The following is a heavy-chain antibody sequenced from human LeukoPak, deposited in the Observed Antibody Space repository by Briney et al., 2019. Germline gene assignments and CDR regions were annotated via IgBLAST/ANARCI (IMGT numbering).Heavy chain of an antibody. Sequence: SETLSLTCTVSGGSVRSGDFYWCWIRQHPGKGLEWIGYIHESGSTYYNPSLKSRSTISVDTSKNQFSLTLKSVTAADTAVYYCSRDRIPGGGEHGMDVWGQGTTVTVSS. J-gene: IGHJ6*02. CDR1: GGSVRSGDFY. CDR2: IHESGST. CDR3: SRDRIPGGGEHGMDV. D-gene: IGHD3-10*01. V-gene: IGHV4-31*03.